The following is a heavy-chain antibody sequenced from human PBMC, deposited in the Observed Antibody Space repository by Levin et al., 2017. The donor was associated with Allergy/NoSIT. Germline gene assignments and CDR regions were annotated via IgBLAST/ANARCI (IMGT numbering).Heavy chain of an antibody. Sequence: SETLSLTCAVSGGSITGSNWWTWVRQPPGERLEWIGEIFHSGSTNYNPSLKSRVTISLDNSKNQFSLRLSSVTAADTAVYYCARAGGSAAGYSSEFHLDYWGQGTLVTVSS. CDR1: GGSITGSNW. CDR2: IFHSGST. D-gene: IGHD6-19*01. CDR3: ARAGGSAAGYSSEFHLDY. V-gene: IGHV4-4*02. J-gene: IGHJ4*02.